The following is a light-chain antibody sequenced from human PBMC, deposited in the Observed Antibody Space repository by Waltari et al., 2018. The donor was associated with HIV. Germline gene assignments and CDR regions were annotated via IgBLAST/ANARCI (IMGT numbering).Light chain of an antibody. Sequence: QSVLTQPPSVSAAPGQKITISCSGSSSNIGNNYVSWYQQLPGTAPKLLIYDNHKRPSGIPDRFSGYKSGTSATLGITGLQTGDEADYYCGTWDSSLSAGVFGGGTKVTVL. CDR3: GTWDSSLSAGV. J-gene: IGLJ2*01. CDR1: SSNIGNNY. CDR2: DNH. V-gene: IGLV1-51*01.